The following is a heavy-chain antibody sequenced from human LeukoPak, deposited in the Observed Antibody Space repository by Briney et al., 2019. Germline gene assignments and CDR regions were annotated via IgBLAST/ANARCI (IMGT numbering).Heavy chain of an antibody. CDR3: GKGDFDS. J-gene: IGHJ4*02. CDR1: GFTFTRYA. V-gene: IGHV3-23*01. Sequence: GSLRLSCAASGFTFTRYAMRWVRQAPGNGLQWVSSINSGGYSTFYTDSVKGRFTISRDDSKNTLYLQMNSLRAEDSAIYYCGKGDFDSWGQGALVTVSS. CDR2: INSGGYST.